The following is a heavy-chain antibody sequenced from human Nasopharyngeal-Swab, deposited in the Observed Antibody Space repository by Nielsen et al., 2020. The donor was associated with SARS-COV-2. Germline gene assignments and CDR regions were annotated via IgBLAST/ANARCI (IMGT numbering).Heavy chain of an antibody. V-gene: IGHV3-21*01. CDR2: ISSSSSYI. J-gene: IGHJ6*02. D-gene: IGHD3-3*01. CDR3: ARGGLDYDFWSAYFMDV. Sequence: GESLKISCAASGFTFNNYNFNWVRQAPGKGLEWVSSISSSSSYIYYADSVKGRFTISRDNAKNSPYLQMNSLRAEDTAVYYCARGGLDYDFWSAYFMDVWGQGTTVTVSS. CDR1: GFTFNNYN.